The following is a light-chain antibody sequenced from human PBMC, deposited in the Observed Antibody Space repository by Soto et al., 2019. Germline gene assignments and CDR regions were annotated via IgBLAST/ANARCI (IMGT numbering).Light chain of an antibody. CDR2: GAS. V-gene: IGKV3-15*01. Sequence: EMVMTQSPATLSVSPGERATLSCRASQSVSSNLAWYQQKPGQAPRLLIYGASTRATGIPARFSGSGSGTEFTLTISSLQSEDFALYYCQQYNNWPRTFGQGTKVEIK. J-gene: IGKJ1*01. CDR3: QQYNNWPRT. CDR1: QSVSSN.